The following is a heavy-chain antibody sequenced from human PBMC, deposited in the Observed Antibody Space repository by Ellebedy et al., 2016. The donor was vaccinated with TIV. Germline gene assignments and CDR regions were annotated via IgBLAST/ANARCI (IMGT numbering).Heavy chain of an antibody. CDR3: ARAGAGSGAYALDY. V-gene: IGHV4-39*02. CDR1: GDSISSSSHY. Sequence: MPGGSLRLSCSVSGDSISSSSHYWGWIRQPPGKGLEWIGPIYYTGSTSYNSSLASRATISVDTSKNQCSLRLRYVSAADTVMYNCARAGAGSGAYALDYWGQGIVVTVSA. CDR2: IYYTGST. J-gene: IGHJ4*02. D-gene: IGHD5-12*01.